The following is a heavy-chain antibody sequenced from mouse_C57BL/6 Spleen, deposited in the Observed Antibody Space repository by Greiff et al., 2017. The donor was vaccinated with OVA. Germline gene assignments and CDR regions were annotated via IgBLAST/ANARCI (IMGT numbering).Heavy chain of an antibody. D-gene: IGHD2-5*01. CDR3: TRKDSNYVFDY. V-gene: IGHV1-15*01. CDR2: IDPETGGT. Sequence: QVQLKQSGAELVRPGASVTLSCKASGYTFTDYEMHWVKQTPVHGLEWIGAIDPETGGTAYNQKFKGKAILTADKSSSTAYMELRSLTSEDSAVYYCTRKDSNYVFDYWGQGTTLTVSS. J-gene: IGHJ2*01. CDR1: GYTFTDYE.